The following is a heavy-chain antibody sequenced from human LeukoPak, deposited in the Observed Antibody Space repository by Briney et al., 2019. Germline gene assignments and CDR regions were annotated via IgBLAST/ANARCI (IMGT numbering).Heavy chain of an antibody. CDR3: ARDTLGYGYLDY. V-gene: IGHV3-66*01. Sequence: GGSLRLSCAASGCTVSSNYMSWVRQAPGKGLEWVSVIHSGGSTYYADSVKGRFTISRDNSKNTLYLQMNNLRAEDTAVYYCARDTLGYGYLDYWGQGTLVTVSS. D-gene: IGHD3-16*01. J-gene: IGHJ4*02. CDR1: GCTVSSNY. CDR2: IHSGGST.